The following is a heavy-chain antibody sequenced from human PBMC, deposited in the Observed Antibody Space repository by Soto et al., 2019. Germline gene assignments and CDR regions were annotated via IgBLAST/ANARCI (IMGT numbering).Heavy chain of an antibody. J-gene: IGHJ6*02. Sequence: GGSLRLSCAASGFTFSSYAMSWVRQAPGKGLEWVSAISGSGGSTYYADSVKGRFTISRDNSKNTLYLQMNSLRAEDTAVYYCAKDRKAARPFCYYYGMDVWGQGTTVTVSS. CDR3: AKDRKAARPFCYYYGMDV. CDR1: GFTFSSYA. D-gene: IGHD6-6*01. V-gene: IGHV3-23*01. CDR2: ISGSGGST.